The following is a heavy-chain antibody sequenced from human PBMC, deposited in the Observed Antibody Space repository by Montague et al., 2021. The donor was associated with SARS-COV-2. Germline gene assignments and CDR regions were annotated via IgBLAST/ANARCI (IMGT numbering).Heavy chain of an antibody. Sequence: SETLSLTCTASGRSIISTSSYWGWIRQPPGGGLEWIGSISHRENTFYIPSLKSPVTISVDTSKDQFSLKMISVTAADTGIYYFVRVSWYYYGSGAFDYWGQGTLVTVPA. CDR3: VRVSWYYYGSGAFDY. J-gene: IGHJ4*02. V-gene: IGHV4-39*07. CDR2: ISHRENT. CDR1: GRSIISTSSY. D-gene: IGHD3-10*01.